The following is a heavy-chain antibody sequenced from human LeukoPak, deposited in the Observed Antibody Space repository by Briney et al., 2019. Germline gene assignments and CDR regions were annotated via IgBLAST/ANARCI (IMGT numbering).Heavy chain of an antibody. CDR1: GFTVSSNY. J-gene: IGHJ3*02. CDR2: IYSGGST. D-gene: IGHD6-13*01. V-gene: IGHV3-53*01. Sequence: RPGGSLRLSCAASGFTVSSNYMSWVRQAPGKGLEWVSVIYSGGSTYYADSVKGRFTISRDNSKNTLYLQMNSLRAEDTAVYYCAREPYSSSWYRAFDIWGQGTMVTVSS. CDR3: AREPYSSSWYRAFDI.